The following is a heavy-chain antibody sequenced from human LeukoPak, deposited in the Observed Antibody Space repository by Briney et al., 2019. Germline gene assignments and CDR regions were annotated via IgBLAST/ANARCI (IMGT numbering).Heavy chain of an antibody. CDR2: FDPEGGEG. CDR3: ATGGEGSNSWYPHYFDY. J-gene: IGHJ4*02. V-gene: IGHV1-24*01. Sequence: ASVKLSCKVSGYTFTELSIHWVRQAPGKGLEWMGGFDPEGGEGIYAPKFQGRVTVTEDTSTDTAYMELISLSSEDTAVYYCATGGEGSNSWYPHYFDYWGQGTLVTVSS. CDR1: GYTFTELS. D-gene: IGHD2-21*01.